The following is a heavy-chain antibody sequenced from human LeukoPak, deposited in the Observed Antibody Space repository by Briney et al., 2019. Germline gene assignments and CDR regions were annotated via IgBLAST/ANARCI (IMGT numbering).Heavy chain of an antibody. D-gene: IGHD6-19*01. CDR2: LNPNSGDT. CDR1: GYIISDYY. J-gene: IGHJ6*03. V-gene: IGHV1-2*02. CDR3: ARGCFRRLAYFSMDV. Sequence: ASVKVSCKASGYIISDYYVHWVRQAPGQGLEWMGWLNPNSGDTNYAQKFQGRVTMTRDTSINTDFMELRRLRSDDAAVYYCARGCFRRLAYFSMDVWGKGTAVTVSS.